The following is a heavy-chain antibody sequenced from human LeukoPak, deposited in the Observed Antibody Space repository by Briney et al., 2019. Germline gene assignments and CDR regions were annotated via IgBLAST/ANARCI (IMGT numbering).Heavy chain of an antibody. Sequence: PSETLSLTCAVYGGSFSGYYWSWIRQPPGKGLEWIGEINHSGSTNYNPSLKSRVTISVDTSKNQFSLKLKSVTAADTAVYYCARDMGYSYGHFDYWGQGTLVTVPS. CDR1: GGSFSGYY. D-gene: IGHD5-18*01. CDR3: ARDMGYSYGHFDY. CDR2: INHSGST. V-gene: IGHV4-34*01. J-gene: IGHJ4*02.